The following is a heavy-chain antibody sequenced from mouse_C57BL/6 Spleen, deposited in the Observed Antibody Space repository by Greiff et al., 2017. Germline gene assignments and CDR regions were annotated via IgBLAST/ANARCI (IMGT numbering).Heavy chain of an antibody. CDR3: TGRWGAMDY. J-gene: IGHJ4*01. CDR2: IRLKSDNYAT. Sequence: EVQGVESGGGLVQPGGSMKLSCVASGFTFSNYWMNWVRQSPEKGLEWVAQIRLKSDNYATHYAESVKGRFTISRDDSKSSVYLQMNNLRAEDTGIYYCTGRWGAMDYWGQGTSVTVSS. CDR1: GFTFSNYW. V-gene: IGHV6-3*01. D-gene: IGHD2-3*01.